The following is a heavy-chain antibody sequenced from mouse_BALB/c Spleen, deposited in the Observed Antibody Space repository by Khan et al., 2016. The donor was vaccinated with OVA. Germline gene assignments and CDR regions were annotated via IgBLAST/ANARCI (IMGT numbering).Heavy chain of an antibody. D-gene: IGHD2-4*01. CDR2: ISYSGNT. CDR1: GYSITSEYT. CDR3: ARKDYYDYDPFPY. V-gene: IGHV3-2*02. J-gene: IGHJ3*01. Sequence: EVQLVETGPGLVKPSQSLSLTCTVTGYSITSEYTWNWIRQFPGNKLEWMGFISYSGNTRYNPSLKSRISITRDTSKNQFFLQLNSVTSEDTATYSCARKDYYDYDPFPYWGQGTLVTVSA.